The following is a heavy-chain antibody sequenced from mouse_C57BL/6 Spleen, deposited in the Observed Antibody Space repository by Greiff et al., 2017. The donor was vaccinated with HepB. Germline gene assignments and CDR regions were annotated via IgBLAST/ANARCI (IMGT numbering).Heavy chain of an antibody. Sequence: EVQLQESGPGLVKPSQSLSLTCSVTGYSITSGYYWNWIRQFPGNKLEWMGYISYDGSNNYNPSLKNRISITRDTSKNQFFLKLNSVTTEDTATYYCARERYDGLLYYAMDYWGQGTSVTVSS. CDR1: GYSITSGYY. CDR3: ARERYDGLLYYAMDY. V-gene: IGHV3-6*01. J-gene: IGHJ4*01. CDR2: ISYDGSN. D-gene: IGHD2-3*01.